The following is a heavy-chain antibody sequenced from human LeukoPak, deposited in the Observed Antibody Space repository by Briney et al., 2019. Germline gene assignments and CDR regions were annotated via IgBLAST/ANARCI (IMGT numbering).Heavy chain of an antibody. CDR2: VTGSGGDT. CDR3: AKLYDSGSFYLDF. V-gene: IGHV3-23*01. CDR1: GFTFSNYA. J-gene: IGHJ4*02. Sequence: PGGSLRLSCAASGFTFSNYAMSWVRQTPGKGLECVSVVTGSGGDTYYTGSVNGRFTISRDNSKNTLYLQMNSLRAEDTAVYYCAKLYDSGSFYLDFWGQGTLVTVSS. D-gene: IGHD3-10*01.